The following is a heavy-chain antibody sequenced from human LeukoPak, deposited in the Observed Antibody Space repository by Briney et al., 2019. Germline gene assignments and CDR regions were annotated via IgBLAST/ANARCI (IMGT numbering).Heavy chain of an antibody. V-gene: IGHV3-21*01. D-gene: IGHD3-9*01. CDR3: ARARGRYDTGFDP. J-gene: IGHJ5*02. CDR1: GFTFRSYS. Sequence: GGSLRLSCAASGFTFRSYSMNWVRQAPGKGLEWVSSISSSSSYIYYADSVKGRFTISRDNAKNSLYLQMNSLRAEDTAVYYCARARGRYDTGFDPWGQGTLVTVSS. CDR2: ISSSSSYI.